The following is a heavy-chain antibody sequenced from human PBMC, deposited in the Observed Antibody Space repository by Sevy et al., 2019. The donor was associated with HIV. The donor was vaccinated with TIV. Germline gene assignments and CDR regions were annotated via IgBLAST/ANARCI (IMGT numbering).Heavy chain of an antibody. Sequence: ASVKVSCQASGYPFTNYGISWVRQAPGQGLEWMAWISTYSGNTNYAQKFQGRVTITTDTSTSTVYVELMSLRSDDTALYYCTRVKWGGDAFAIWGQGTLVTVSS. V-gene: IGHV1-18*04. CDR2: ISTYSGNT. CDR3: TRVKWGGDAFAI. J-gene: IGHJ3*02. CDR1: GYPFTNYG. D-gene: IGHD7-27*01.